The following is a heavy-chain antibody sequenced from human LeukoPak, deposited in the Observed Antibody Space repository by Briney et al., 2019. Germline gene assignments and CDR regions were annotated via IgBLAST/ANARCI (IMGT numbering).Heavy chain of an antibody. CDR3: TTGDSFSVNK. Sequence: GGSVRLSCAATGFALSDEWMSWVRQAPGKRMEWVGRIKAKIHGGTADYAAPVEARFTISRDDSKNTLYLQMDSLKIEDTAVYYCTTGDSFSVNKGGQGALVTVSS. V-gene: IGHV3-15*01. CDR1: GFALSDEW. D-gene: IGHD3-3*02. J-gene: IGHJ4*02. CDR2: IKAKIHGGTA.